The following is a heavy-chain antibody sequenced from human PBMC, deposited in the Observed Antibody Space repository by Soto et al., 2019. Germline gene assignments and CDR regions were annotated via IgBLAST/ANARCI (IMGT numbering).Heavy chain of an antibody. V-gene: IGHV5-51*01. CDR3: ARQHPLDSRVWYD. J-gene: IGHJ4*02. CDR1: GDSFTGFW. Sequence: HGESLKISCKVFGDSFTGFWVGWVRQVPGKGLEWVASIYPRDSDVRYNPSFQGQVTISADRSTTTAYLQWSSLKASDTAIYYCARQHPLDSRVWYDWGQGTLVTVS. D-gene: IGHD6-19*01. CDR2: IYPRDSDV.